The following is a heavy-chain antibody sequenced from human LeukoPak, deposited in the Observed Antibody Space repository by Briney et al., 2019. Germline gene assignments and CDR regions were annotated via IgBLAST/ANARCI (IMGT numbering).Heavy chain of an antibody. V-gene: IGHV4-61*02. CDR2: IYTSGST. CDR3: ARGGAAAGHLFDY. Sequence: SETLSLTCTVSGDSISSGNVYWNWIRQPAGKGLERIGRIYTSGSTNYNPSLKSRVTILGDTSKNQLSLKLNSVTAADTAVYYCARGGAAAGHLFDYWGQGTLVTVSS. D-gene: IGHD6-13*01. J-gene: IGHJ4*02. CDR1: GDSISSGNVY.